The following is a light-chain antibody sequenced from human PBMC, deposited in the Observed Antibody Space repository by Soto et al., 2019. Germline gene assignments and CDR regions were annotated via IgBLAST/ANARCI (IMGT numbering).Light chain of an antibody. CDR2: DVS. V-gene: IGLV2-8*01. J-gene: IGLJ2*01. Sequence: QSALTQPPSASGSPGQSVTISCNGTSSDVGGYNYVSWYQQHPGKAPKLMIYDVSKRPSGVPDRFSGSKSGNTASLTVSGLQADDEANYYCSSYAGSKNLIFGGGTKLTVL. CDR1: SSDVGGYNY. CDR3: SSYAGSKNLI.